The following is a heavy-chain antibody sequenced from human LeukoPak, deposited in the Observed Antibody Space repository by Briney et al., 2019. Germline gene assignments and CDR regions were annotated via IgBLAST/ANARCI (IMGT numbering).Heavy chain of an antibody. Sequence: GGSLRLSCAASGFTFSSYSMNWVRQAPGKGLEWVSSISSSSSYIYYADSVKGRFTISRDNAKNSLYLQMNSLRAEDTAVYYCASSAGYCSGGSCYYYWGQGTLVTVS. CDR2: ISSSSSYI. CDR3: ASSAGYCSGGSCYYY. V-gene: IGHV3-21*01. D-gene: IGHD2-15*01. CDR1: GFTFSSYS. J-gene: IGHJ4*02.